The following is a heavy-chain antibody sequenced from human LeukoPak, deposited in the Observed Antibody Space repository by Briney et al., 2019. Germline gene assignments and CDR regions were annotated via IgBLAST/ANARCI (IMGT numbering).Heavy chain of an antibody. CDR1: GFTFSSYG. J-gene: IGHJ4*02. Sequence: GGSLRLSCAASGFTFSSYGMHWVRQAPGKGLEWVAVIWYDGSNKYYADSVKGRFTISRDNAKNSLYLQMNSLRAGGTAVYYCARDYYDAFDYWGQGSLVTVSS. V-gene: IGHV3-33*01. CDR2: IWYDGSNK. CDR3: ARDYYDAFDY. D-gene: IGHD3-22*01.